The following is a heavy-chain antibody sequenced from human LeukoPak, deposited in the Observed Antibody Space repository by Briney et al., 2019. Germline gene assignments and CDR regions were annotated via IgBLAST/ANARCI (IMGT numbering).Heavy chain of an antibody. CDR2: IYYSGST. CDR3: ASSRGVVAAPFRP. V-gene: IGHV4-39*07. CDR1: GGSISSSSYY. D-gene: IGHD2-15*01. Sequence: SETLSLTCTVSGGSISSSSYYWGWSRQPPGKGLEWIGSIYYSGSTYYNPSLKSRVTISVDTSKDQFSLKLSYVTAADKAVYYCASSRGVVAAPFRPWGQGTLVTVSS. J-gene: IGHJ5*02.